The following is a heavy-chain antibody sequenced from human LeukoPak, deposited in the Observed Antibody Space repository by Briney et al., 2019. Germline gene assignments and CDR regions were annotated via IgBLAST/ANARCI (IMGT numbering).Heavy chain of an antibody. CDR3: ARYSNSGGDY. V-gene: IGHV1-2*02. CDR1: GYTFTGYY. Sequence: GASVKVSCKASGYTFTGYYMHGVRQASGQGLEWMGWINPNSGGTIYAQKFQGRVTMTRYTSISTAYMELSSLISDDTAVYYCARYSNSGGDYWGQGTLVTVSS. D-gene: IGHD6-6*01. CDR2: INPNSGGT. J-gene: IGHJ4*02.